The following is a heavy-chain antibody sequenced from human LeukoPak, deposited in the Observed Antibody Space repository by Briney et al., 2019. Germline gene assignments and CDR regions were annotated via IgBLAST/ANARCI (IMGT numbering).Heavy chain of an antibody. CDR3: ARHVWGSISYMDV. CDR2: IYHSGSI. J-gene: IGHJ6*03. CDR1: GYSISSGYY. D-gene: IGHD6-6*01. V-gene: IGHV4-38-2*01. Sequence: SETLSLTCAVSGYSISSGYYWGWIRQPPGKGLEWIGSIYHSGSIYYNPSLRSRGTISVDTSKNQFSLRLSSVTAADTAVYYCARHVWGSISYMDVWGKGTTVTVSS.